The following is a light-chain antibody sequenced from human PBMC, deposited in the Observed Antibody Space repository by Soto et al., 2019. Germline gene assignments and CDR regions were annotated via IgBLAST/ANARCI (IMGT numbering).Light chain of an antibody. CDR1: ALPKSY. J-gene: IGLJ1*01. Sequence: SYELTQPPSVSVSPGQTARITGSGDALPKSYAYWYQQKSGQAPVLVIYEDSKRPSGIPERFSGSSSGTMATLTISGAQVEDEADYSCDSSGSSGNASFGTGNKVTVL. V-gene: IGLV3-10*01. CDR2: EDS. CDR3: DSSGSSGNAS.